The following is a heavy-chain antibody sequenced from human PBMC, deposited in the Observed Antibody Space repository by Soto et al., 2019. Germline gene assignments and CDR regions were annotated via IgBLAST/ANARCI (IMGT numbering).Heavy chain of an antibody. J-gene: IGHJ4*02. Sequence: QVQLVQSGAEVKKPGASVKVSCKASGYTFTSYGISWVRQAPGQGLEWMGWISAYNGNTKYAQKLQGRVTMTTDTSASTASMELRSRRSDDTAVYYCAGDSPPVDYWGQGTLVTVSS. CDR1: GYTFTSYG. V-gene: IGHV1-18*01. CDR3: AGDSPPVDY. CDR2: ISAYNGNT.